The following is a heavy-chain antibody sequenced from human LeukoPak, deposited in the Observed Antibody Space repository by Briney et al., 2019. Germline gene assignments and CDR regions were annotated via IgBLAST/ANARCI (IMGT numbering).Heavy chain of an antibody. Sequence: GGSLRLSCAASGFTFSSYGMHWVRQAPGKGLEWVAFIRYDGSNKYYADSVKGRFTISRDNSKNTLYLQMNSLRAEDTAVYYCAKDRAKRIAARYFDYWGQGTLVTVSS. CDR3: AKDRAKRIAARYFDY. CDR1: GFTFSSYG. V-gene: IGHV3-30*02. D-gene: IGHD6-6*01. CDR2: IRYDGSNK. J-gene: IGHJ4*02.